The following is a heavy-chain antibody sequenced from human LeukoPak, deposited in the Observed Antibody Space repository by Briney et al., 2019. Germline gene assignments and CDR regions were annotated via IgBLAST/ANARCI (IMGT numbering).Heavy chain of an antibody. CDR2: ISGSRGTA. J-gene: IGHJ4*02. D-gene: IGHD6-6*01. CDR1: GVTFSS. Sequence: GGSLRLSCAASGVTFSSINWVRQAPGKGLEWVAYISGSRGTAYYADSVKGRFTISSDDAKTSVFLQMNSLSAEDTAVYYCANAPLAPRRSYLDSWGKGAPVVVAA. V-gene: IGHV3-48*04. CDR3: ANAPLAPRRSYLDS.